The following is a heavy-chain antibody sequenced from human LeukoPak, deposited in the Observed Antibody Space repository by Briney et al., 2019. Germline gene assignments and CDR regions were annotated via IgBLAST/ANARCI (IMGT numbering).Heavy chain of an antibody. Sequence: GGSLRLSCAASGFTFSSYGMHWVRQAPGKGLEWVAVISYDGTNKYYADSVKGRFTISRDNSKNTLYLQMNSLRTEDTAVYYCAKARDYDSSGYYSLWGQGTLVTVSS. D-gene: IGHD3-22*01. CDR2: ISYDGTNK. V-gene: IGHV3-30*18. J-gene: IGHJ4*02. CDR3: AKARDYDSSGYYSL. CDR1: GFTFSSYG.